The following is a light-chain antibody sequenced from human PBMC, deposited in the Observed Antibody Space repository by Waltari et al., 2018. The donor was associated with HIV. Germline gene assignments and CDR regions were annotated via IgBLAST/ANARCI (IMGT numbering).Light chain of an antibody. CDR1: QSITTK. CDR2: GEA. Sequence: EIVMTQSPATLSVSPGERVTLSSRASQSITTKLAGYQQTPGQAPRLLRYGEATSAPGIPDRFSCSGLGTEFTLNISRLQSEDVAIYYCQQYNNWSSWKFGQGTKVEI. J-gene: IGKJ1*01. CDR3: QQYNNWSSWK. V-gene: IGKV3-15*01.